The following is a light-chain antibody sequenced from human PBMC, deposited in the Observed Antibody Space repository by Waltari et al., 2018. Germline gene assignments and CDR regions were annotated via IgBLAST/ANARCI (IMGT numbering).Light chain of an antibody. CDR3: MSYTSSSSWI. V-gene: IGLV2-14*03. Sequence: QSALTQPASVSGSPGQSITLPCTGTSSDVGAYNYVSWYQQHPGKAPKLMISDVSDRPSGVSNRFSGSKSGNTASQTISGLQAEDEADYFCMSYTSSSSWIFGGGTKLTVL. CDR1: SSDVGAYNY. J-gene: IGLJ2*01. CDR2: DVS.